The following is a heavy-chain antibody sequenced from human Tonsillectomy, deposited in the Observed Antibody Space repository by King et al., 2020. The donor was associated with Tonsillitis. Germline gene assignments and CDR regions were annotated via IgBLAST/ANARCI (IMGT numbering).Heavy chain of an antibody. V-gene: IGHV3-30*04. Sequence: VQLVESGGGVVQPGRSLRLSCAASGFTFSSYAMHWVRQPPGKGLEWVAIISYDGSNKFYADSVKGRFTISRDNSKNTLYLQMNSLRAEDTAVYYCVRENYGEYYFYYWGQGTLVNVSS. CDR2: ISYDGSNK. CDR1: GFTFSSYA. D-gene: IGHD4-17*01. CDR3: VRENYGEYYFYY. J-gene: IGHJ4*02.